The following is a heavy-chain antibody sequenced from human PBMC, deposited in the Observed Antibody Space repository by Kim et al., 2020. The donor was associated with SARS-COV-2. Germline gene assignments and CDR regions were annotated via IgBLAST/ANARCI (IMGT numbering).Heavy chain of an antibody. V-gene: IGHV3-33*05. Sequence: GGSLRLSCSASGFTFSSYGMHWVRQAPGKGLEWVALISYDGSNIYYANSVKGRFTISRDNSKNTLYLQMNSLRAEDTAVYYCAREEAYYYGSGIFDYWGQGTLVAVSS. CDR1: GFTFSSYG. CDR3: AREEAYYYGSGIFDY. CDR2: ISYDGSNI. J-gene: IGHJ4*02. D-gene: IGHD3-10*01.